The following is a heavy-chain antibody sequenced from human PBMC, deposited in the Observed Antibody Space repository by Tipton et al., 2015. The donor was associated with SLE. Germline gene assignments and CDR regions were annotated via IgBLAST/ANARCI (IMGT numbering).Heavy chain of an antibody. CDR3: AKVILGAGTIDY. Sequence: GSLRLSCAASGFTFSSHAMSWVRQAPGKGLEWVSVIYSGGSTYYADSVKGRFTISRDNSKNTLYLQMNSLRAEDTAVYYCAKVILGAGTIDYWGQGTLVTVSS. CDR2: IYSGGST. V-gene: IGHV3-23*03. J-gene: IGHJ4*02. CDR1: GFTFSSHA. D-gene: IGHD6-19*01.